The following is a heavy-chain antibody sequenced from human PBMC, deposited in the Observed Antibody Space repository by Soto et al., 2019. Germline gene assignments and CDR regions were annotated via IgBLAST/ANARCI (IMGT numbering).Heavy chain of an antibody. CDR2: IIPISGTT. J-gene: IGHJ4*02. CDR3: ARDTVVTAIHY. Sequence: QGKLVQSGAEVKKPGSSVKVSCKASGGTFSNYGINWLRQAPGQVLEWVGGIIPISGTTSYARKFQGTVTITADESTRTAYMELSSLRSDDTAVYYFARDTVVTAIHYWGQGTLVTVSS. V-gene: IGHV1-69*01. CDR1: GGTFSNYG. D-gene: IGHD2-21*02.